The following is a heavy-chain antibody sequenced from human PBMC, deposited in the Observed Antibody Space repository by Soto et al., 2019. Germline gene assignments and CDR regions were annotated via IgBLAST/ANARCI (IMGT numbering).Heavy chain of an antibody. CDR2: IHGSGST. CDR3: ARDLQSATRNGGVALGYHACAP. CDR1: GGSISDNF. J-gene: IGHJ5*02. D-gene: IGHD3-16*01. Sequence: SETLSLTCTVSGGSISDNFWTWIRQPAGKGLEWIGRIHGSGSTSYNPSLKTRLTMSVDTSNNQISLSLRSVTAADTAVSYCARDLQSATRNGGVALGYHACAPWGHGTLVTVSS. V-gene: IGHV4-4*07.